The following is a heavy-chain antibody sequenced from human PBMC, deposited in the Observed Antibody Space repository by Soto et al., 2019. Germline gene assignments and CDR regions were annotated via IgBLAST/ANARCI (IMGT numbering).Heavy chain of an antibody. Sequence: QITLKESGPTLVKPTQTLTLTCTFSGFSLSTRRVGMGWIRQPPGKALEWLGIIYWDDDERYSPSLKSRLTIIKDTPKNQVVLTMTNVDPVDTATYYCVHYRDDSGYYYVFPDFWGQGTLVTVSS. D-gene: IGHD3-22*01. CDR3: VHYRDDSGYYYVFPDF. CDR1: GFSLSTRRVG. CDR2: IYWDDDE. V-gene: IGHV2-5*02. J-gene: IGHJ4*02.